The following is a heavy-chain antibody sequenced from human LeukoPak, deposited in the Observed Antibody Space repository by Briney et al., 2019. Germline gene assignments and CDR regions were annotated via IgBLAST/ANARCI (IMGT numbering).Heavy chain of an antibody. V-gene: IGHV5-51*01. Sequence: GESLKISCKGSGYSFTNNWIGWVRQMPGKGLEWMGITYPGDSNTRYSPSFQGQVTISADKSISSAYLQWSSLKASDTAMYYCVRSPACSSGTCYPNWFDPWGQGTLVTVSS. CDR3: VRSPACSSGTCYPNWFDP. CDR2: TYPGDSNT. D-gene: IGHD2-15*01. J-gene: IGHJ5*02. CDR1: GYSFTNNW.